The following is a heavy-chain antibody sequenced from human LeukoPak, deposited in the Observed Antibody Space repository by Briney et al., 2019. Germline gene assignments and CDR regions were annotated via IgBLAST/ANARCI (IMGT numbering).Heavy chain of an antibody. CDR1: GGSISSGSYY. D-gene: IGHD6-13*01. V-gene: IGHV4-61*02. CDR2: IYTSGST. Sequence: SQTLSLTCTVSGGSISSGSYYWNWIRQPAGKGLEWIGRIYTSGSTNYNPSLKSRVTMSVDTSKNQFSLKLSSVTAADTAVYYCARDLAAAGPNDAFDIWGQGTMVTVSS. CDR3: ARDLAAAGPNDAFDI. J-gene: IGHJ3*02.